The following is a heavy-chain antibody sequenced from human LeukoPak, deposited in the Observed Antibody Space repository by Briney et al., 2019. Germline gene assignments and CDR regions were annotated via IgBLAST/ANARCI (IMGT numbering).Heavy chain of an antibody. V-gene: IGHV4-4*07. CDR2: IYTSGST. D-gene: IGHD3-10*01. Sequence: SETLSLTCTVSGGSISSYYWSWIRQPAGKGLEWIGRIYTSGSTNYNPSLKSRVTMSVDTSKKEFSLKLSSVTAADTAVYYCARDSRGSGSYYSDFDFWGQGTLVTVSS. CDR1: GGSISSYY. CDR3: ARDSRGSGSYYSDFDF. J-gene: IGHJ4*02.